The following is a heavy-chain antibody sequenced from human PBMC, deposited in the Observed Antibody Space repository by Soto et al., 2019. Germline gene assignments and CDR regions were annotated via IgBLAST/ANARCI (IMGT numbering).Heavy chain of an antibody. Sequence: ASVQVSCKASGYSFTTSGISRVRQARGQGLEWVGWIVVGSGNTNYAQKFQERVTITRDMSTNTAYMELTSLRSEDTAVYYCAADPYCGGDCYFDYWGQGIMVTVSS. CDR3: AADPYCGGDCYFDY. V-gene: IGHV1-58*02. J-gene: IGHJ4*02. CDR2: IVVGSGNT. CDR1: GYSFTTSG. D-gene: IGHD2-21*02.